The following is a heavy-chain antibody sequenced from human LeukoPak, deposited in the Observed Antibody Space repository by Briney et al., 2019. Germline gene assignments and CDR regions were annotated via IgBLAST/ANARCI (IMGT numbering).Heavy chain of an antibody. CDR3: ARARATVVTGPHYYYYGMDV. CDR2: IYYTGST. J-gene: IGHJ6*02. V-gene: IGHV4-59*08. D-gene: IGHD4-23*01. CDR1: TDSFTSSY. Sequence: RSSETLSLTCSVSTDSFTSSYWNWIRQSPGKAPEWIGYIYYTGSTNYNPSLKSRVSISVDTSKDRFSLKLSSVTAADTAVYYCARARATVVTGPHYYYYGMDVWGQGTTVTVSS.